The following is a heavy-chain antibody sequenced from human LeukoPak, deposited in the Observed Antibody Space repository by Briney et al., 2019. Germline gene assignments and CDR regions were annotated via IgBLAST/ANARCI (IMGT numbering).Heavy chain of an antibody. V-gene: IGHV1-8*01. D-gene: IGHD7-27*01. CDR1: GYTFTSYD. J-gene: IGHJ6*03. CDR3: ARAEGAWGYYYYYMDV. CDR2: MNPNSGNT. Sequence: ASVKVSCKASGYTFTSYDINWVRQATGQGLEWMGWMNPNSGNTGYAQKFQGRVTMTRNTSISTAYMELSSLRSEDTAVYYCARAEGAWGYYYYYMDVWGKGTTVTVSS.